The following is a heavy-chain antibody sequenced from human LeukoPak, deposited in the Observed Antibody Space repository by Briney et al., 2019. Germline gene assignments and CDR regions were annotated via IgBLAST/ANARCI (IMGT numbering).Heavy chain of an antibody. CDR3: ARDIPAAMVSYYYYGMDV. CDR1: GYTFTGYY. Sequence: GASVKVSCKASGYTFTGYYMHWVRQAPGQGLEWMGWINPNSGGTNYAQKFQGRVTMTRDTSISTAYMELSRLRSDDTAVYYCARDIPAAMVSYYYYGMDVWGQGTTVTVSS. D-gene: IGHD2-2*01. V-gene: IGHV1-2*02. CDR2: INPNSGGT. J-gene: IGHJ6*02.